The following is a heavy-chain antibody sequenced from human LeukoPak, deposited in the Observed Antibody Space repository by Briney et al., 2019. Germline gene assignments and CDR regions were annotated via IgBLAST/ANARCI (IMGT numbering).Heavy chain of an antibody. J-gene: IGHJ4*02. CDR2: INQDGSKE. CDR3: VRDGGVSGYDLLDY. D-gene: IGHD5-12*01. V-gene: IGHV3-7*01. CDR1: GFIFSNYW. Sequence: GALRLSCSASGFIFSNYWKNWVRQAPGEGLAWVAQINQDGSKEYYIDSVKARFSISRDNARNSLSLQMNSLRAEDTAVYYCVRDGGVSGYDLLDYWGQGTLVTVSS.